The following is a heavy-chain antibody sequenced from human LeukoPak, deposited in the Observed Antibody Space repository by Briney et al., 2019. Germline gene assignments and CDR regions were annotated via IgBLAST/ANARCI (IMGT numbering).Heavy chain of an antibody. V-gene: IGHV4-30-4*01. D-gene: IGHD3-10*01. J-gene: IGHJ4*02. CDR1: GGSLSSGDYY. CDR3: ARGIPNYYGSGSYYNVY. CDR2: IYYSGST. Sequence: SQTLSLTCTVSGGSLSSGDYYWRWLRQPPGKGLEWIGYIYYSGSTYYNPSLKSRVTISVDTSKNQFSLKLSSVTAADTAVYYCARGIPNYYGSGSYYNVYWGQGTLVTVSS.